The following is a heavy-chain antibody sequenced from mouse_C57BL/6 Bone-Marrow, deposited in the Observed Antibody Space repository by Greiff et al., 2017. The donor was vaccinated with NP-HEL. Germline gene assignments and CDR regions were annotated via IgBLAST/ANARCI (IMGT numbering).Heavy chain of an antibody. CDR1: GFTFSSYA. D-gene: IGHD2-4*01. J-gene: IGHJ4*01. CDR2: ISSGGDYI. Sequence: EVHLVESGEGLVKPGGSLKLSCAASGFTFSSYAMSWVRQTPEKRLEWVAYISSGGDYIYYADTVKGRFTISRDNARNTLYLQMSSLKSEDTAMYYCTRDDYDAVYAMDYWGQGTSVTVSS. CDR3: TRDDYDAVYAMDY. V-gene: IGHV5-9-1*02.